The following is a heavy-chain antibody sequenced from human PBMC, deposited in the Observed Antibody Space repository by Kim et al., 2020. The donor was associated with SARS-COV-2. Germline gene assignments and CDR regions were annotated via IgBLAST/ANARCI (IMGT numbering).Heavy chain of an antibody. CDR1: GGSVSSGSYY. CDR3: ARDVKPGGVIDY. D-gene: IGHD3-16*01. Sequence: SETLSLTCTVSGGSVSSGSYYWSWIRQPPGKGLEWIGYIYYSGSTNYNPSLKSRVTISVDTSKNQFSLKLSSVTAADTAVYYCARDVKPGGVIDYGGQGT. J-gene: IGHJ4*02. V-gene: IGHV4-61*01. CDR2: IYYSGST.